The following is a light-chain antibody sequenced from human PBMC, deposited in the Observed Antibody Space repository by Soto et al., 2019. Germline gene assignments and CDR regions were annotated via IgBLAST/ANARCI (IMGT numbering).Light chain of an antibody. Sequence: QSALTQPASVSGSPGQSITISCSGTSSDVGGYDYVSWFQHHPGKAPKLMIYDVSYRPSGVSNRFSGSKSGNTASLTISGLQAEDEADYFCGSYTSSSSVIFGGGTKLTVL. CDR3: GSYTSSSSVI. CDR2: DVS. J-gene: IGLJ2*01. CDR1: SSDVGGYDY. V-gene: IGLV2-14*03.